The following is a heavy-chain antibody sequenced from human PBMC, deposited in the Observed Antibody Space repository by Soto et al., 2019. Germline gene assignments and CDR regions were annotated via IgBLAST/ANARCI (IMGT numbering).Heavy chain of an antibody. CDR2: ISSSSSTI. CDR1: GFTFSSYS. D-gene: IGHD3-3*01. V-gene: IGHV3-48*02. CDR3: ARDHRSLRFLEWEYHPEPY. J-gene: IGHJ4*02. Sequence: EVQLVESGGGLVQPGGSLRLSCAASGFTFSSYSMNWVRQAPGKGLEWVSYISSSSSTIYYADSVKGRFTISRDNAKNSLYLQMNSLRDEDTAVYYCARDHRSLRFLEWEYHPEPYWGQGTLVTVSS.